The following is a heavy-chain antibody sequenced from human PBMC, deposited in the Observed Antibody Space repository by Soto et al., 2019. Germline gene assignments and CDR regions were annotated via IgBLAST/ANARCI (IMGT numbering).Heavy chain of an antibody. J-gene: IGHJ4*02. CDR2: IIPLFGST. Sequence: QVQLVQSGAVVSTPGSSVKVSCKASGGTFINSAITWVRQAPRQGLEWVGMIIPLFGSTNSAPKFRGRVTFTADTSTSTSFMQLTRLNPHDTAVYYCATSSITFGRYSAVPYYWGKGTRVTVSS. V-gene: IGHV1-69*06. D-gene: IGHD3-9*01. CDR3: ATSSITFGRYSAVPYY. CDR1: GGTFINSA.